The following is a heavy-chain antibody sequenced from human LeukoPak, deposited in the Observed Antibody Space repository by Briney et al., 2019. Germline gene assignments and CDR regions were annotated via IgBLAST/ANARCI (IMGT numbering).Heavy chain of an antibody. CDR1: GFTFSSYD. CDR3: ARGSSSSIYYYYGMDV. J-gene: IGHJ6*02. CDR2: IGTAGDT. D-gene: IGHD6-6*01. Sequence: GGSLRLSCAASGFTFSSYDMDWVRQATGKGLEWVSSIGTAGDTYYPGSVKGRFTISRENAKNSLYLQMNSLRAGDTAVYYCARGSSSSIYYYYGMDVWGQGTTVTVSS. V-gene: IGHV3-13*01.